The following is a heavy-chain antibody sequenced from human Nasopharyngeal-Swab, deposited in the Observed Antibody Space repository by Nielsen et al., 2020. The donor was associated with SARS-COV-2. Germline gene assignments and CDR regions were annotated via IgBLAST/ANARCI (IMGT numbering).Heavy chain of an antibody. J-gene: IGHJ4*02. CDR3: ARGDIVVVVAATHDDY. V-gene: IGHV3-21*01. CDR1: GFTFSSYS. Sequence: GESLKISCAASGFTFSSYSMNWVRQAPGKGLEWVSSISSSSSYIYYADSVKGRLTISRDNAKNSLYLQMNSLRAEDTAVYYCARGDIVVVVAATHDDYWGQGTLVTVSS. CDR2: ISSSSSYI. D-gene: IGHD2-15*01.